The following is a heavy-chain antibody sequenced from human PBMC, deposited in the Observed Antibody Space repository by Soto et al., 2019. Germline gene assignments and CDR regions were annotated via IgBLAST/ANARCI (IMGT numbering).Heavy chain of an antibody. Sequence: QVQLVQSGAEVKKPGSSVKVSCKASGGTFSSYAISWVRQAPGQGLEWMGGIIPIFGTANYAQKFQGRVTITADESTSTAYMELSSLRSEDTAVYYFARSALMVYATEDYYYGMDVWGQGTTVTVSS. CDR1: GGTFSSYA. D-gene: IGHD2-8*01. CDR2: IIPIFGTA. V-gene: IGHV1-69*01. CDR3: ARSALMVYATEDYYYGMDV. J-gene: IGHJ6*02.